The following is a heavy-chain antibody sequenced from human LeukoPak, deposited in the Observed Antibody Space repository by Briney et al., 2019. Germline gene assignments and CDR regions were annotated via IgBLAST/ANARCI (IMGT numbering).Heavy chain of an antibody. J-gene: IGHJ4*02. Sequence: SETLSLTCTVSGGSISSYYWSWIRQPPGKGLEWIGYIYYSGSTNYNPSLKSRVTISVDTSKNQFSLKLSSVTAADTAVYYCVSVSPCGDFWSGYYRQYYFGCWVQGTLVTVSS. CDR3: VSVSPCGDFWSGYYRQYYFGC. V-gene: IGHV4-59*01. D-gene: IGHD3-3*01. CDR2: IYYSGST. CDR1: GGSISSYY.